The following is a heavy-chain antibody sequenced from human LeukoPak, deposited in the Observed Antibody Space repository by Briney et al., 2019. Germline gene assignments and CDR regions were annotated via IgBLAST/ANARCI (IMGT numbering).Heavy chain of an antibody. CDR3: ARSPTFRGWFDP. V-gene: IGHV3-23*01. D-gene: IGHD2/OR15-2a*01. CDR1: GFTFSSYA. Sequence: GGSLRLSCAASGFTFSSYAMTWVRQAPGKGLEWVSAISGSGDSTYYADSVKGLFTISRDNSKNTLYLQVNSLRAEDTAVYYCARSPTFRGWFDPWGQGTLVTVSS. J-gene: IGHJ5*02. CDR2: ISGSGDST.